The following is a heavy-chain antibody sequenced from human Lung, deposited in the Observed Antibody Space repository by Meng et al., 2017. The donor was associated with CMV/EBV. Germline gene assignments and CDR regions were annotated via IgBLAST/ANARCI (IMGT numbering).Heavy chain of an antibody. V-gene: IGHV4-30-4*01. CDR1: GDSISSGESY. Sequence: VAGDSISSGESYWSWIRQPPGKGLEWIGYIYESGNTYYNPSLESRVTITVDTSKNQFSLKVMSVTAADTAVYYCAREGTNSYYFDYWGQGTLVTVSS. D-gene: IGHD1-14*01. CDR3: AREGTNSYYFDY. J-gene: IGHJ4*02. CDR2: IYESGNT.